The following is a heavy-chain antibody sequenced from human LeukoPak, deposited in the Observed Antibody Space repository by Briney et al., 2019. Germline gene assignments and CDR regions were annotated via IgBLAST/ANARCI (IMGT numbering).Heavy chain of an antibody. CDR3: AKEGRYCSGGSCYYAYFDY. J-gene: IGHJ4*02. D-gene: IGHD2-15*01. CDR2: IRYDGSNK. Sequence: GGSLRLSCAASGFTFSSYGMHWVRQAPGKRLEWVAFIRYDGSNKYYADSVKGRFTISRDNSKNTLYLQMNSLRAEDTAVYYCAKEGRYCSGGSCYYAYFDYWGQGTLVTVSS. V-gene: IGHV3-30*02. CDR1: GFTFSSYG.